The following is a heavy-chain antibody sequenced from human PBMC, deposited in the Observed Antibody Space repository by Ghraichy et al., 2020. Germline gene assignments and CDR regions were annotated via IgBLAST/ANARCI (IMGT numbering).Heavy chain of an antibody. CDR1: GFMFTSYY. CDR2: INPSGGGT. Sequence: ASVKVSCKASGFMFTSYYFHWVRQAPGQGLEWMGIINPSGGGTRYAQKFEGRVTMTTDTSTSTVYMELNSLRSEDTAVYYCAGTYYQVLSVQFDYWGQGTLVTVSS. CDR3: AGTYYQVLSVQFDY. D-gene: IGHD3-9*01. V-gene: IGHV1-46*01. J-gene: IGHJ4*02.